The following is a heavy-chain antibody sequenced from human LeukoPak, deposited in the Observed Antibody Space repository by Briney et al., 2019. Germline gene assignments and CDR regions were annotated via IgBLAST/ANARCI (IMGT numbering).Heavy chain of an antibody. D-gene: IGHD3-10*01. Sequence: GESLKISCKGSGSSFTSYWIGWVRQMPGKGLEWMGIIYPGDSDTRYSPSFQGQVTISADKSISTAYLQWSSLKASDTAMYYCARVYGHYYYGMDVWGQGTTVTVSS. CDR3: ARVYGHYYYGMDV. J-gene: IGHJ6*02. V-gene: IGHV5-51*01. CDR1: GSSFTSYW. CDR2: IYPGDSDT.